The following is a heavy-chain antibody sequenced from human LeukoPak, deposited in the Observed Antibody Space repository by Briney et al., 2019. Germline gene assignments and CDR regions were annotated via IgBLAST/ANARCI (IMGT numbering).Heavy chain of an antibody. Sequence: GGSLRLSCAASGFTFSRYWMHWVRQAPGKGLVWVSRIKGDGSSTSYADSVKGRFTISRDSAKNTLYLQMNSLRAEDTAVYYCATRPHGDYPYFDFWGQGTLVIVSS. CDR1: GFTFSRYW. CDR2: IKGDGSST. J-gene: IGHJ4*02. CDR3: ATRPHGDYPYFDF. V-gene: IGHV3-74*01. D-gene: IGHD4-17*01.